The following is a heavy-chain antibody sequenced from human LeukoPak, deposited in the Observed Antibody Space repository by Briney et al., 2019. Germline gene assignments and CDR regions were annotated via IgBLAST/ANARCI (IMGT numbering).Heavy chain of an antibody. J-gene: IGHJ4*02. V-gene: IGHV4-31*03. Sequence: SETLSLTCTVSGGSVSSYTYYWSWIHQLPGKGLEWIGHIYYSGSTYYNPSLKSRVTISVDTSKNQFSLKLSSVTAADTAFYYCARGRASDPMVRGVIYFDYWGQGTLVTVSS. CDR2: IYYSGST. CDR1: GGSVSSYTYY. CDR3: ARGRASDPMVRGVIYFDY. D-gene: IGHD3-10*01.